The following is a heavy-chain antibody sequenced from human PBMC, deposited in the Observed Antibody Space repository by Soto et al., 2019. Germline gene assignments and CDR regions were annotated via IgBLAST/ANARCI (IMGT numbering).Heavy chain of an antibody. D-gene: IGHD6-6*01. J-gene: IGHJ4*02. V-gene: IGHV4-34*01. CDR2: INHSGST. Sequence: QVQLQQWGAGLLKPSETLSLTCAVYGGSFSDYYWSWIRQPPAKGLEWIGEINHSGSTDYNPSLKSRLTMSVETSKNQFSLRLSSVTAADTAVYYCARQLASVRNFDYWGQGNLVTVSS. CDR1: GGSFSDYY. CDR3: ARQLASVRNFDY.